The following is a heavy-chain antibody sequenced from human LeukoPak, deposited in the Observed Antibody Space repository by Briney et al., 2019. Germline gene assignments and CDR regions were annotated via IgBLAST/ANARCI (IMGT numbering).Heavy chain of an antibody. V-gene: IGHV3-30*02. Sequence: PGGSLRLSCAASAFTFSAYGMHWVRQTPGKGLEWVAFIRFDGVNKYYADSVKGRFTISRDNSKNTLYLQMNSLRAEDTAVYYCAKDPVRVWFGEHYNWFDPWGQGTLVTVSS. CDR1: AFTFSAYG. J-gene: IGHJ5*02. CDR2: IRFDGVNK. CDR3: AKDPVRVWFGEHYNWFDP. D-gene: IGHD3-10*01.